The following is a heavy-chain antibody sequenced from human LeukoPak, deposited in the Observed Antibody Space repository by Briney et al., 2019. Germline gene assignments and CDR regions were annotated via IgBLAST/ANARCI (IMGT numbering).Heavy chain of an antibody. CDR1: SGSFSGYY. Sequence: SETLSLTCAVYSGSFSGYYWSWIRQPPGKGLEWIGEINHSGSTNYNPSLKSRVTISVDTSKNQFSLKLSSVTAADTAVYYCARARGYSYGPDAFDIWGQGTMVTVSS. V-gene: IGHV4-34*01. CDR2: INHSGST. D-gene: IGHD5-18*01. J-gene: IGHJ3*02. CDR3: ARARGYSYGPDAFDI.